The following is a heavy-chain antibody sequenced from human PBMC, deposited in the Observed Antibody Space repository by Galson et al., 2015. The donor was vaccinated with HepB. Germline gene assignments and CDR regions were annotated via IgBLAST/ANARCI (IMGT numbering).Heavy chain of an antibody. CDR1: GFTFSSYW. CDR3: ARVEEALTPRWSGYDLLYYFDY. J-gene: IGHJ4*02. D-gene: IGHD5-12*01. Sequence: SLRLSCAASGFTFSSYWMHWVRQAPGKGLVWVSRINSDGSSTSYADSVKGRFTISRDNAKNTLYLQMNSLRAEDTAVYYCARVEEALTPRWSGYDLLYYFDYWGQGTLVTVSS. CDR2: INSDGSST. V-gene: IGHV3-74*01.